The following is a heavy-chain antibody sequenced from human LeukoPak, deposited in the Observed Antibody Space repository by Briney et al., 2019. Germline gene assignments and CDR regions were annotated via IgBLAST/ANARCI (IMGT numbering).Heavy chain of an antibody. J-gene: IGHJ4*02. V-gene: IGHV4-34*01. CDR3: ARGSGLAAAGIFSAHRRSRGPTKFDY. CDR1: GGSFSGYY. D-gene: IGHD6-13*01. CDR2: INHSGST. Sequence: SETLSLTCAVYGGSFSGYYWSWIRQPPGKGLEWIGEINHSGSTNYNPSLKSRVTISVDTSKNQFSLKLSSVTAADTAVYYCARGSGLAAAGIFSAHRRSRGPTKFDYWGQGTLVTVSS.